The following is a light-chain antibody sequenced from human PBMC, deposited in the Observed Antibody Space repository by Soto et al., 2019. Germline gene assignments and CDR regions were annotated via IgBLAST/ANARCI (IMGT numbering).Light chain of an antibody. CDR1: LSVSSY. CDR3: QHRYNWPLT. CDR2: DAS. J-gene: IGKJ4*01. V-gene: IGKV3-11*01. Sequence: EIVMTQSPATLSVSPGEIASLSFSASLSVSSYLAWYQQKPGQAPRLLIYDASYRATGIPARFIGSGSGTDFTLTISSLEPEDFAIYYCQHRYNWPLTFGAGTKVDI.